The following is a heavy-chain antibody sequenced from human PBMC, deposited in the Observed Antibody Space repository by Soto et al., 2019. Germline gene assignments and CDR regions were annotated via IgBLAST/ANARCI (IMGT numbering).Heavy chain of an antibody. D-gene: IGHD3-10*01. CDR2: ILNDGSSE. CDR1: GLIFRTYG. CDR3: ANGRYSIPPGMDV. Sequence: LRRSCAASGLIFRTYGMHWVRQAPGKGLEWVALILNDGSSEYYADSVKGRFTISRDNSKNMLYLQMNSLRVEDTAMYYCANGRYSIPPGMDVWGQGTRVTVSS. V-gene: IGHV3-30*18. J-gene: IGHJ6*02.